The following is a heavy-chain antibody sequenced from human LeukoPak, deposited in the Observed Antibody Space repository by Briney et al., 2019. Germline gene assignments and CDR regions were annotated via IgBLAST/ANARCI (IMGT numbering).Heavy chain of an antibody. CDR2: IYHSGST. CDR1: GGSISSGGYS. CDR3: ARVIDDWFDP. Sequence: SQTLSLTCDVSGGSISSGGYSWSWIRQPPGKGLEWIGYIYHSGSTYYNPSLKSRVTISVDRSKNQFSLKLSSVTAADTAVYYCARVIDDWFDPWGQETLVTVSS. J-gene: IGHJ5*02. V-gene: IGHV4-30-2*01. D-gene: IGHD2-21*01.